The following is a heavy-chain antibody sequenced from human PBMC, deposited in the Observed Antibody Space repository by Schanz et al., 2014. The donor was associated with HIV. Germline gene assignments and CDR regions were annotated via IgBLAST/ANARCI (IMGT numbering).Heavy chain of an antibody. J-gene: IGHJ4*02. D-gene: IGHD6-19*01. CDR3: ARSEWVDQK. Sequence: EVQLVESGGGLVKPGGSLRLSCAASAFPFSNHAMSWVRQAPGKGLEWVSAISSGNMYIYYADSVKGRFTISRDNAKNSLFLQMNSLRDEDTAVYYCARSEWVDQKWGQGTLVTVSS. CDR2: ISSGNMYI. CDR1: AFPFSNHA. V-gene: IGHV3-21*06.